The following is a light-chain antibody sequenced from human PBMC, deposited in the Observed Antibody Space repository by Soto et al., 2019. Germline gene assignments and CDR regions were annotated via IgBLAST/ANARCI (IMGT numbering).Light chain of an antibody. V-gene: IGKV1-39*01. J-gene: IGKJ4*01. CDR2: AAS. Sequence: TQSPSELPDVAGGRVTIPCRASQSISSYLNWYQQKPGKAPKLLIYAASSLQSGVPSRFSGSGSGTDFTLTISSLQPEDFATYYCQQSYSTPLTVGRGTKVDIK. CDR1: QSISSY. CDR3: QQSYSTPLT.